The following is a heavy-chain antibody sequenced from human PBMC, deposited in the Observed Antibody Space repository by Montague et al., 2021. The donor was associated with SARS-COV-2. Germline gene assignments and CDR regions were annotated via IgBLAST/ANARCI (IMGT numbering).Heavy chain of an antibody. CDR2: IFYSGST. CDR1: GGSISSSSHY. J-gene: IGHJ4*02. V-gene: IGHV4-39*01. CDR3: ASMVRAQVYYFDY. Sequence: SETLSLTCTVSGGSISSSSHYWGWIRQPPGKGLEWIGGIFYSGSTDYNPSLKSRVTISVDTSKNQFSLKLSSVTAADTAVYYCASMVRAQVYYFDYWGQGTLVTVSS. D-gene: IGHD3-10*01.